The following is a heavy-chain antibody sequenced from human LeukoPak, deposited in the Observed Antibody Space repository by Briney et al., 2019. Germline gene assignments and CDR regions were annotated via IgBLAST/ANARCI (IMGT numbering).Heavy chain of an antibody. V-gene: IGHV4-34*01. CDR3: ARKAQTGGCWHFDL. Sequence: SETLSLTCAVYGGSLSGYYWSWIRQPPEKGLEWIGEINHGGSTNYNPSLKSRVTISVDTSRKQFSLKLTSVTAADTAVYYCARKAQTGGCWHFDLWGRGTPVTVSS. J-gene: IGHJ2*01. CDR1: GGSLSGYY. CDR2: INHGGST. D-gene: IGHD7-27*01.